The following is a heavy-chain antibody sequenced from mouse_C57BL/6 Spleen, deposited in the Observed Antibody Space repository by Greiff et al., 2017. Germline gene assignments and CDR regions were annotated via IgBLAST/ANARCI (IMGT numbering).Heavy chain of an antibody. CDR1: GYTFTSYW. Sequence: QVQLQQSGAELVMPGASVKLSCKASGYTFTSYWMHWVKQRPGQGLEWIGEFDPSDSYTNYNQKFKGKSTLTVDKSSSTAYMQLSSLTSEDSAVYYCALYYGSSYWYFDVWGTGTTVTVSS. V-gene: IGHV1-69*01. CDR3: ALYYGSSYWYFDV. CDR2: FDPSDSYT. J-gene: IGHJ1*03. D-gene: IGHD1-1*01.